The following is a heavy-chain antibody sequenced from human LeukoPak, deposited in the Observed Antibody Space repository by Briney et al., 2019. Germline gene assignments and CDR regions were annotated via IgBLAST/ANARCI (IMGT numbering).Heavy chain of an antibody. CDR1: GFTFSDYS. J-gene: IGHJ4*02. D-gene: IGHD1-26*01. V-gene: IGHV3-21*01. Sequence: PGGSLRLSCAASGFTFSDYSMKWVRQAPGKALEWVSSISGNSHHIYYADPVKGRFTISRDNAYRSLYLQMDSLRVEDTAVYYCARDRSGSYYVTQSFDYWGQGTLVTVSS. CDR2: ISGNSHHI. CDR3: ARDRSGSYYVTQSFDY.